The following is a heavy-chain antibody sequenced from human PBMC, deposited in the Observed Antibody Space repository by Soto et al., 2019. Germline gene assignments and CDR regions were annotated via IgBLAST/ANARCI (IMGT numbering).Heavy chain of an antibody. J-gene: IGHJ5*02. CDR1: GDSISSSSQY. Sequence: SETLSLTCSVSGDSISSSSQYWGWIRQPPGKGLEWIGSIHYSGTSYYNPSLKSRVTIFVDTSRNQLSLKLSSVTAADTAVYYCARHWIAGSSIPWGQGTLVTVSS. CDR2: IHYSGTS. D-gene: IGHD2-21*01. V-gene: IGHV4-39*01. CDR3: ARHWIAGSSIP.